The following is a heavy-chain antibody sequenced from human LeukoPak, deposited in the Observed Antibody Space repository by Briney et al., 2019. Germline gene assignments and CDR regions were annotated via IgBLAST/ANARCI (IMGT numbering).Heavy chain of an antibody. CDR3: ARNLGYGSLDY. Sequence: SETLSLTCAVSGYSISSGYYWGWIRQPPGKGLEWIGSIYHSGSTYYNPSLKSRVTMSVDTSKNEFSLRLRSVTAADTAVYYCARNLGYGSLDYWGQGTLVTVSS. CDR1: GYSISSGYY. CDR2: IYHSGST. D-gene: IGHD6-13*01. J-gene: IGHJ4*02. V-gene: IGHV4-38-2*01.